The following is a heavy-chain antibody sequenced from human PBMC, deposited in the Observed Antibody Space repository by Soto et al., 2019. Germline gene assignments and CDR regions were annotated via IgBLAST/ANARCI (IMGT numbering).Heavy chain of an antibody. V-gene: IGHV3-11*03. D-gene: IGHD1-1*01. Sequence: GVLRLSCAASGFTFSDYYMSWIRQAPGKGLEWVCDISSSSSHTNYADSVKGRFTISRDNSKNTLYLQMNSLRAEDTAVYYCAANWYENWFDPWGQGTLVTVSS. J-gene: IGHJ5*02. CDR3: AANWYENWFDP. CDR2: ISSSSSHT. CDR1: GFTFSDYY.